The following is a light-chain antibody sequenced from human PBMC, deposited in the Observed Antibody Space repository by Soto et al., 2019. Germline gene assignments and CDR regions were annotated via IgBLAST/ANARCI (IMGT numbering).Light chain of an antibody. CDR1: SSNIGAGYN. CDR2: GNS. Sequence: QSVLTQPPSVSGAPGQRVTISCTGSSSNIGAGYNVHWYQQLPGTAPKLLIYGNSNRPSGVPDRFSGSKSGTSASLAITGLXXEDEXXYYCQSYDSSLSGWVFGGGTKVTV. CDR3: QSYDSSLSGWV. J-gene: IGLJ3*02. V-gene: IGLV1-40*01.